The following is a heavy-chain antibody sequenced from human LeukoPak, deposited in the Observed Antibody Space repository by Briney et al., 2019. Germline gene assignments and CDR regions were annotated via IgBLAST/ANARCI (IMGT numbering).Heavy chain of an antibody. D-gene: IGHD3-10*01. CDR2: IYYSGST. Sequence: SETLSLTCTVSGGSISSSSYYWGWIRQPPGKGLEWIGSIYYSGSTYYNPSLKSRVTISVDTSKNQFSLKLSSVTAADTAVYYCARFPRYFTMVRGVTSAIDYWGQGTLVTVSS. J-gene: IGHJ4*02. CDR3: ARFPRYFTMVRGVTSAIDY. CDR1: GGSISSSSYY. V-gene: IGHV4-39*07.